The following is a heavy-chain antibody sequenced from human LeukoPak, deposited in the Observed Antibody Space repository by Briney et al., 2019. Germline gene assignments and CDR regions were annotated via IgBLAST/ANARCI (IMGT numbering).Heavy chain of an antibody. V-gene: IGHV3-30*02. CDR3: AREDPRRGCQQLVPAFDI. D-gene: IGHD6-13*01. CDR1: GFTFRTYG. J-gene: IGHJ3*02. Sequence: GGSLRLSCVASGFTFRTYGMHWVRQAPGRGLEWVSFIWHDGSNKYYADSVKGRFTISRDNSKNTLYLLMNSLRTEDTAVYYCAREDPRRGCQQLVPAFDIWGQGTMVTVSS. CDR2: IWHDGSNK.